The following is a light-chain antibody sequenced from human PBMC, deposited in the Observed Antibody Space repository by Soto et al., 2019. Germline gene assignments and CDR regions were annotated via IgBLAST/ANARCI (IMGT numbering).Light chain of an antibody. CDR3: PQLEVSPAT. CDR2: GAS. CDR1: QSISNTY. Sequence: VSFRASQSISNTYLAWYQQKPGQAPSLLIYGASSRATGIPERFSGSGSGTDFNRTLSRSAVAAFALYRSPQLEVSPATFAQGTKVDIK. V-gene: IGKV3-20*01. J-gene: IGKJ1*01.